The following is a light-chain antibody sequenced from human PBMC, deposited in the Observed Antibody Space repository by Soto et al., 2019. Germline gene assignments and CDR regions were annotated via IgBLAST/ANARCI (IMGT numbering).Light chain of an antibody. CDR1: QSVGTN. V-gene: IGKV3-15*01. Sequence: EVVMTQSPATLSVSPRERVTLSCRASQSVGTNVAWYQQRPGQAPRLLIYGTSTRATGVPARFTVSASGTEFTLSISSLQSEDFATYYCQHYDSWPPTYTFGQGTKLEI. CDR2: GTS. CDR3: QHYDSWPPTYT. J-gene: IGKJ2*01.